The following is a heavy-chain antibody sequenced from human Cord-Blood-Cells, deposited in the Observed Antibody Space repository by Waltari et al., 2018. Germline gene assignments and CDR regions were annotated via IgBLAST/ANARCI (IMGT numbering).Heavy chain of an antibody. CDR1: VGSFRGYP. CDR2: INHSGST. J-gene: IGHJ3*02. D-gene: IGHD5-18*01. Sequence: QVQLQQRGDGLSKPAENLSLTCAVYVGSFRGYPRSRTRQPPGKGLEWIGEINHSGSTNYNPSLKSRVTISVDTSKNQFSLKLSSVTAADTAVYYCARGYRGRGYAFDIWGQGTMVTVSS. CDR3: ARGYRGRGYAFDI. V-gene: IGHV4-34*01.